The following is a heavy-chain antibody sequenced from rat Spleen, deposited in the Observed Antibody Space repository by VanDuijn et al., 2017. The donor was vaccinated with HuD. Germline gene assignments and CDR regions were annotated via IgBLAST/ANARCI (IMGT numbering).Heavy chain of an antibody. D-gene: IGHD2-7*01. J-gene: IGHJ1*01. CDR1: GFIFSDHY. Sequence: EVQLVESDGGLVQPGRSLKLSCIASGFIFSDHYVAWFRQAPTKGLEWVATIINTGGSIYYPDSVKGRFTISRDNAQNTLFLQMDSLRSEDTATYYCVRQGYLRDWYFDFWGPGTMVTVSS. CDR2: IINTGGSI. V-gene: IGHV5-29*01. CDR3: VRQGYLRDWYFDF.